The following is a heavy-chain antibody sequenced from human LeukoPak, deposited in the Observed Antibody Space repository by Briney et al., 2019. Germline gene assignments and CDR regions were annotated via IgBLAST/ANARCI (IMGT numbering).Heavy chain of an antibody. CDR1: GGSISSYY. D-gene: IGHD3-10*01. V-gene: IGHV4-59*01. CDR3: ARGVKGGWFDP. Sequence: PSETLSLTCTVSGGSISSYYWSWIRQPPGKGLEWIGYIYYSGSTNYNPSLKSRVTISVDTSKNQFSLKLSSVTAADTAVYYCARGVKGGWFDPWGQGTLVTVSS. CDR2: IYYSGST. J-gene: IGHJ5*02.